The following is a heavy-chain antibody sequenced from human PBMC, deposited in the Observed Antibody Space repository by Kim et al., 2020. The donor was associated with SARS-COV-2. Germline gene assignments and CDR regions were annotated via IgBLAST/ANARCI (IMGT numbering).Heavy chain of an antibody. Sequence: SVKGRLTHSRDNSKNTLYLHMNSLRAKDTAVYYCARDGSSSGWYGNWFDPWGQGTLVTVSS. D-gene: IGHD6-19*01. CDR3: ARDGSSSGWYGNWFDP. J-gene: IGHJ5*02. V-gene: IGHV3-53*01.